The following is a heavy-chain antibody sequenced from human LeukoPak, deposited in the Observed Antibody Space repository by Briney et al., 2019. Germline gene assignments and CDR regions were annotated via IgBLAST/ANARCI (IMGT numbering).Heavy chain of an antibody. D-gene: IGHD6-19*01. CDR2: IWYDGSNK. J-gene: IGHJ4*02. V-gene: IGHV3-33*01. CDR3: ARDPSGWRRWREASYFDY. CDR1: GFTFSSYG. Sequence: GGSLRLSCAASGFTFSSYGMHWVRQAPGKGLEWVAVIWYDGSNKYYADSVKGRFTISRDNSKNTLYLQMNSLRAEDTAVYYCARDPSGWRRWREASYFDYWGQGTLVTVSS.